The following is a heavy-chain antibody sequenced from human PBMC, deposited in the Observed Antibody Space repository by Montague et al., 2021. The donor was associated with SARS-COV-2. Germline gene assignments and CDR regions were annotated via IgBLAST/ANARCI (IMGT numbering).Heavy chain of an antibody. CDR1: GGSVNSGGYY. J-gene: IGHJ5*02. CDR3: AREDRWNWFDP. Sequence: SETLSLTCTVSGGSVNSGGYYWSWIRQPPGKGLEWIGNTYYSGTTNYNPSLKSRVTISVDTSKNQFSLKLSSVTAADTAVYYCAREDRWNWFDPWGQGALVIVSS. CDR2: TYYSGTT. V-gene: IGHV4-61*08. D-gene: IGHD5-24*01.